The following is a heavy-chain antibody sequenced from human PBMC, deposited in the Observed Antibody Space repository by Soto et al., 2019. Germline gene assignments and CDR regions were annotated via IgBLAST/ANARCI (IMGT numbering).Heavy chain of an antibody. D-gene: IGHD4-4*01. J-gene: IGHJ4*02. Sequence: QVQLVQSGAEVKKPGSSVKVSCKAYGGTFNSYTISWVRQAPGRGLEWMGRIIPILGIANYAQKFQGRVTITADKSTSTAYMELSSLRSEDTAVYYCARDDYSNYGFDYWGQGTLVTVSS. V-gene: IGHV1-69*08. CDR2: IIPILGIA. CDR3: ARDDYSNYGFDY. CDR1: GGTFNSYT.